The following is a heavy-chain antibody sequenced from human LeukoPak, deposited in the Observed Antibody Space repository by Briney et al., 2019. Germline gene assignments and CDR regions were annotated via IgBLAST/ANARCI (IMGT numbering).Heavy chain of an antibody. CDR3: ASATYYDFWSGYYFWRFDP. J-gene: IGHJ5*02. CDR1: GGSIRSSSYY. V-gene: IGHV4-39*01. D-gene: IGHD3-3*01. CDR2: IYYSGST. Sequence: PSETLSLTXTVSGGSIRSSSYYWGWIRQPPGKGLDWIGSIYYSGSTYYNPSLKSRVTISVDTSKNQFSLKLSSVTAADTAVYYCASATYYDFWSGYYFWRFDPWGQGTLVTVSS.